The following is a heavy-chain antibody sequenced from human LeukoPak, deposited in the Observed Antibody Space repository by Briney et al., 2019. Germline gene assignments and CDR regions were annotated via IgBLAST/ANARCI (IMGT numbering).Heavy chain of an antibody. CDR2: VNPNRGGT. Sequence: ASVKVSCKASGYTFTGYLLHWGRQAPGQGVEWVGWVNPNRGGTNYAQKFQGRVTMTRDTSISTAYMELSSLRSDDTAVDYCARGGDIVLEPATIDVVDYWGQGTLVTVSS. J-gene: IGHJ4*02. D-gene: IGHD2-2*02. CDR1: GYTFTGYL. CDR3: ARGGDIVLEPATIDVVDY. V-gene: IGHV1-2*02.